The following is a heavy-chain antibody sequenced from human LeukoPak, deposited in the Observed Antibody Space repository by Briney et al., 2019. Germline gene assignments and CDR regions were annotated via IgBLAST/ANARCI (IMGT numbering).Heavy chain of an antibody. CDR1: GFTFSSYG. CDR3: ARDYDFWSGHPRVCGMDV. CDR2: IWYDGSNK. Sequence: GGSLRLSCAASGFTFSSYGMHWVRQAPGRGLEWVAVIWYDGSNKYYADSVKGRFTISRDNSKNTLYLQMNSLRAEDTAVYYCARDYDFWSGHPRVCGMDVWGQGTTVTVSS. V-gene: IGHV3-33*01. J-gene: IGHJ6*02. D-gene: IGHD3-3*01.